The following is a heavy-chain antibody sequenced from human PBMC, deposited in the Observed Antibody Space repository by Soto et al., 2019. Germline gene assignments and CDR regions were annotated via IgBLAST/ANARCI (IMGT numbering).Heavy chain of an antibody. CDR2: ISAYNGNT. J-gene: IGHJ6*03. D-gene: IGHD6-6*01. CDR1: GYTFTSYG. Sequence: ASVKVSCKASGYTFTSYGISWVRQAPGQGLEWMGWISAYNGNTNYAQKLQGRVTMTTDTSTSTAYMELRSLRSDDTAVYYCARGRPYSSSSHYYYYMDVWGKGTTVTVSS. CDR3: ARGRPYSSSSHYYYYMDV. V-gene: IGHV1-18*01.